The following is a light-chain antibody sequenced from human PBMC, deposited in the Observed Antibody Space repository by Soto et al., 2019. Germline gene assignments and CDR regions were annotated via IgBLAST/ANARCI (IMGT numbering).Light chain of an antibody. Sequence: IQLTQSPSSLSASVGDRVTISCRASQGIANFLAWYQQKPGKAPKLLIYAASTLQSGVPSRFSGTGSGTDFTLTISSLQPEDFASYYCQQLNSFPIPFGPGTKVDIK. CDR1: QGIANF. J-gene: IGKJ3*01. CDR3: QQLNSFPIP. CDR2: AAS. V-gene: IGKV1-9*01.